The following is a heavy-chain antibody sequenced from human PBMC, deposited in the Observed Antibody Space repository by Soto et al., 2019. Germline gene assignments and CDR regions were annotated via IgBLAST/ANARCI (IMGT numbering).Heavy chain of an antibody. Sequence: QVQLVQSGAEVKKPGASVKVSCKASGYTFTSYDINWVRQATGQGLEWMGWMNPNSGNTGYAQKFQGRVTMTRNTSISTAYMELSSLRSEDTAVYYCARGRRGFYYGSGSYYKGDFDYWGQEPWSPSPQ. CDR2: MNPNSGNT. J-gene: IGHJ4*01. CDR1: GYTFTSYD. V-gene: IGHV1-8*01. D-gene: IGHD3-10*01. CDR3: ARGRRGFYYGSGSYYKGDFDY.